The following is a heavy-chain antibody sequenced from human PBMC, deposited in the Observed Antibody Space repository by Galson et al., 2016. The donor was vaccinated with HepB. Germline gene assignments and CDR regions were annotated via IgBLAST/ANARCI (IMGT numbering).Heavy chain of an antibody. CDR3: ARRAGRGSGWYNIDY. CDR2: IYPGDSDI. J-gene: IGHJ4*02. V-gene: IGHV5-51*01. Sequence: QSGAEVKKPGESLKISCKGSGYSFTSYWIGWVRQMPGKGLEWMGIIYPGDSDIRYSPSFQGQVTISADKATSTAYLNWSSLKASDTAMYYCARRAGRGSGWYNIDYWGQGTLVIVSS. D-gene: IGHD6-19*01. CDR1: GYSFTSYW.